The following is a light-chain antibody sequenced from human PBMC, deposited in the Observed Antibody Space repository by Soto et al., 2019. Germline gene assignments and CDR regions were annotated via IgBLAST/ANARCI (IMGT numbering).Light chain of an antibody. V-gene: IGKV3-15*01. CDR2: GAS. CDR3: QQYNNWPPWT. Sequence: EIVMTQSPATLSVSPGERATLSCRASQSVSSNLAWYQQKPGQAPRILISGASTRATGIPARCSGSGSGKEYTLNISSLQSEDFAVYYCQQYNNWPPWTVGQGTKVEIK. J-gene: IGKJ1*01. CDR1: QSVSSN.